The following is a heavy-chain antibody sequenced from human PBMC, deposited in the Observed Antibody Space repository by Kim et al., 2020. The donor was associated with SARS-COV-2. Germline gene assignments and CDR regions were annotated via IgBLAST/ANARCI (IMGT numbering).Heavy chain of an antibody. V-gene: IGHV4-39*01. Sequence: SETLSLTCTVSGGSISSSSYYWGWIRQPPGKGLEWIGSIYYSGSTYYNPSLKSRVTISVDTSKNQFSLKLSSVTAADTAVYYCARTSIDYGSGSYYWHNKQGIFDFWGQGTLVTVSS. CDR2: IYYSGST. CDR3: ARTSIDYGSGSYYWHNKQGIFDF. J-gene: IGHJ4*02. D-gene: IGHD3-10*01. CDR1: GGSISSSSYY.